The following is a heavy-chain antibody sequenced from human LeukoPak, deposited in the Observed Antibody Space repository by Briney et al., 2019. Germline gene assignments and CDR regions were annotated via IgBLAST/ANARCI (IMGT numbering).Heavy chain of an antibody. CDR3: ARVSRGSSWEFDY. J-gene: IGHJ4*02. CDR2: IQEDGNEM. D-gene: IGHD6-13*01. Sequence: GGSLRLSCAATGFNFRKHWMSWVRQSIGKGLECVAKIQEDGNEMHYVDSVKGRFTISRDNAKNSLYLQMNSLRAEDTAVYYCARVSRGSSWEFDYWGQGTLVTVSS. CDR1: GFNFRKHW. V-gene: IGHV3-7*01.